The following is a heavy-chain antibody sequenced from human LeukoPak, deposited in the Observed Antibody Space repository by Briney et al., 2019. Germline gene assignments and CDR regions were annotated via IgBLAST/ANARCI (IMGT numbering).Heavy chain of an antibody. CDR3: AKLGGHPLHNYYVGV. D-gene: IGHD3-16*01. V-gene: IGHV3-33*06. CDR1: GFTFSSYG. J-gene: IGHJ6*03. CDR2: IWYDGSNK. Sequence: PGGSLRLSCAASGFTFSSYGMHWVRQAPGKGLEWVAVIWYDGSNKYYADSVKGRFTISRDNSNNTLYLQMNSLRAEDTAVYYCAKLGGHPLHNYYVGVWGKGTTVAVSS.